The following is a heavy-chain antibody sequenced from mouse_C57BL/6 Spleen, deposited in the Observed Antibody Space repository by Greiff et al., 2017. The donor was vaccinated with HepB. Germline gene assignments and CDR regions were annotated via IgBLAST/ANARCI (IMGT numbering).Heavy chain of an antibody. D-gene: IGHD2-5*01. Sequence: EVQLQQSGPELVKPGASVKISCKASGYTFTDYYMNWVKQSHGKSLEWIGDINPNNGGTSYNQKFKGKATLTVDKSSSTAYMELRSLTSEDSAVYYCARRDSNWGVYFDYWGQGTTLTVSS. V-gene: IGHV1-26*01. J-gene: IGHJ2*01. CDR2: INPNNGGT. CDR1: GYTFTDYY. CDR3: ARRDSNWGVYFDY.